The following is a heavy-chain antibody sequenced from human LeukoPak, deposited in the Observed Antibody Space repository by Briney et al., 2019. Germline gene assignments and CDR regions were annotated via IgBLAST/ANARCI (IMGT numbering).Heavy chain of an antibody. Sequence: GGSLRLSCAASGFTVSSNYMSWVRQAPGKGLEWVSVIYRSGSTYHADSVKGRFTISRDSSRNTVRLQMNSLRAEDTAVYYCARDDIVATIGPFQHWGQGTLVTVSS. CDR2: IYRSGST. D-gene: IGHD5-12*01. CDR3: ARDDIVATIGPFQH. V-gene: IGHV3-53*01. J-gene: IGHJ1*01. CDR1: GFTVSSNY.